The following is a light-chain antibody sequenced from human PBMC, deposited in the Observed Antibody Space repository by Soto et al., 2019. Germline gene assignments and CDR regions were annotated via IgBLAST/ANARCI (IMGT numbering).Light chain of an antibody. CDR3: QQYNNWPRT. CDR2: GAS. J-gene: IGKJ1*01. CDR1: RSISSN. Sequence: EIVMTQSPATLSVSPGERATLSCRASRSISSNLAWYQRKPGQSPRLLIYGASTGAPGIPGRFSGSGSGTEFTLTIWSLQSEDFAVYYCQQYNNWPRTFGQGTKVDIK. V-gene: IGKV3-15*01.